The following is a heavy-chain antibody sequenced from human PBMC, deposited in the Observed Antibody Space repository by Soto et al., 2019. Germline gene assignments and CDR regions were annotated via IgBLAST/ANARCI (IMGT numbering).Heavy chain of an antibody. CDR3: TTGRGSGWYVSSYYYGMDV. Sequence: EVQLVESGGGLVKPGGSLRLSCAASGFTFSNAWMSWVRQAPGKGLEWVGRIKSKTDGGTTDYAAPVKGRFTISRDDSKNTLYLQMNSLKTEDTAVYYCTTGRGSGWYVSSYYYGMDVWGQGTTVTVSS. V-gene: IGHV3-15*01. CDR1: GFTFSNAW. CDR2: IKSKTDGGTT. J-gene: IGHJ6*02. D-gene: IGHD6-19*01.